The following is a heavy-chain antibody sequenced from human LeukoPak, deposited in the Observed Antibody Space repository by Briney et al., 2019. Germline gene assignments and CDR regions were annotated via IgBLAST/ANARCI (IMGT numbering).Heavy chain of an antibody. V-gene: IGHV3-74*01. J-gene: IGHJ4*02. CDR1: GFSFSTTW. CDR3: ARDRYYSVDY. D-gene: IGHD1-26*01. CDR2: INSDGTGI. Sequence: GGSLRLSYAASGFSFSTTWMHWARHAPGKGLVWVARINSDGTGIIYADSVKGRFTISRDNAKNTLFLQMNSLRAEDTAVYYCARDRYYSVDYWGQGTLVTVSS.